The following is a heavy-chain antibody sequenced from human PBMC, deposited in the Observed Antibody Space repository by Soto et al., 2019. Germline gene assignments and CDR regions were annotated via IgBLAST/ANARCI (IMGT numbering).Heavy chain of an antibody. CDR1: GFTFSSYA. CDR3: AKGMRGILNYYDSSGYYLDAFDI. J-gene: IGHJ3*02. CDR2: ISGSGGGT. Sequence: PGGSLRLSCAASGFTFSSYAMSWVRQAPGKGLEWVSAISGSGGGTYYADSVKGRFTISRDNSKNTLYLQMNSLRAEDTAVYYCAKGMRGILNYYDSSGYYLDAFDIWGQGTMVTVSS. D-gene: IGHD3-22*01. V-gene: IGHV3-23*01.